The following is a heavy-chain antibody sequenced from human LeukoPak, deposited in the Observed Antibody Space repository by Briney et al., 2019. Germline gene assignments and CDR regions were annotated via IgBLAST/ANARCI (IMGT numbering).Heavy chain of an antibody. CDR1: GYTFTGYY. CDR2: INPSDGST. J-gene: IGHJ4*02. Sequence: ASVKVSCKASGYTFTGYYVHWVRQAPGQGLEWMGIINPSDGSTTYAQKFQGRVSITRDMSTSTIYMELSSLRSDDTAVYYCARSVTIFGVATLGYWGQGTPVTVSS. D-gene: IGHD3-3*01. V-gene: IGHV1-46*01. CDR3: ARSVTIFGVATLGY.